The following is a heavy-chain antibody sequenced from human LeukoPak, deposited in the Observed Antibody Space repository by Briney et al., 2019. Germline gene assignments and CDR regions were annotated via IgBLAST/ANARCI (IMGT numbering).Heavy chain of an antibody. D-gene: IGHD5-12*01. J-gene: IGHJ4*02. Sequence: ASVKVSCKASGYTFTCYYMHWVRQAPGQGLEWMGRINPNSGGTNYAQKFQGRVTMTRDTSISTAYMELSRLRSDDTAVYYCARDQGGQYSGYESYWGQGTLVTVSS. CDR2: INPNSGGT. V-gene: IGHV1-2*06. CDR3: ARDQGGQYSGYESY. CDR1: GYTFTCYY.